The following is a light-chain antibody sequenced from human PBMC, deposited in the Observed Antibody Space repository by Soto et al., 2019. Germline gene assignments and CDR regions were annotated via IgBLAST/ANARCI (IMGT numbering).Light chain of an antibody. V-gene: IGKV3-20*01. Sequence: EIVMTQSPATLSVSPGERATLSCRASQSVSSNLAWYQQKPGQAPRLLIYAASNRATGIPDRFTGSGSGADFTLTISRVEPEDSAVYYCQQYGPSPPYTFGQGTKVEVK. CDR3: QQYGPSPPYT. J-gene: IGKJ2*01. CDR1: QSVSSN. CDR2: AAS.